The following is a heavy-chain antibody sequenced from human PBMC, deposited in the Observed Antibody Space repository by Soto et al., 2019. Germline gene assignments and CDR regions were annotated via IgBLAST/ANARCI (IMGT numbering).Heavy chain of an antibody. CDR3: AREVADDDFWSGYYYYYYYGMDV. J-gene: IGHJ6*02. Sequence: ASVKVSCKASGYTFTSYAMHWVRQAPGQRLEWMGWINAGNGNTKYSQKFQGRVTITRDTSTSTAYTELSSLRSEDTATYYCAREVADDDFWSGYYYYYYYGMDVWGQGTTVTVSS. CDR2: INAGNGNT. D-gene: IGHD3-3*01. V-gene: IGHV1-3*01. CDR1: GYTFTSYA.